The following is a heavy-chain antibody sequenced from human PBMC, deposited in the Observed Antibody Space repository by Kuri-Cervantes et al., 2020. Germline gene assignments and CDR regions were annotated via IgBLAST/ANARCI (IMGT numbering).Heavy chain of an antibody. Sequence: GSLRLSCSVSGDSISSDYYWGWIRQPPGKGLEWIGSIYHSGSTYYNPSLKSRVTISVDTSKNQFSLKLSSVTAADTAVYYCARGRITMVRGVSYFDYWGQGTLVTVSS. CDR1: GDSISSDYY. D-gene: IGHD3-10*01. CDR2: IYHSGST. J-gene: IGHJ4*02. V-gene: IGHV4-38-2*02. CDR3: ARGRITMVRGVSYFDY.